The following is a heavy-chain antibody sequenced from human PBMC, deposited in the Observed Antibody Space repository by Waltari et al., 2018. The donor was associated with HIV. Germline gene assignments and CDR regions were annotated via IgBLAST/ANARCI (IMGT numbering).Heavy chain of an antibody. CDR1: GDTFTNYM. J-gene: IGHJ4*02. D-gene: IGHD3-16*02. V-gene: IGHV1-69*13. CDR3: VKGYGIRLGDLSTYYLDY. Sequence: QVQLVQSGAEMRKPGSSVKVSCRTSGDTFTNYMMSWVRQAPGQGLEWIGGITPSFGTANYSQKFQSRVQITADESTSTVYIELNSLRFEDTAVYFCVKGYGIRLGDLSTYYLDYWGQGTLVTVSS. CDR2: ITPSFGTA.